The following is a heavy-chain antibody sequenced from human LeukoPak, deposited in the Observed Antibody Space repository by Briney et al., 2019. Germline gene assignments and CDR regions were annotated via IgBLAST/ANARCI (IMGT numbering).Heavy chain of an antibody. CDR2: IYYSGST. Sequence: PPETLSLTCTVSGGSISSYYWSWIRQPPGKGLEWIGYIYYSGSTNYNPSLKSRVTISVDTSKNQFSLKLSSVTAADTAVYYCARGQPTSTVTRDLDYWGQGTMVTLSS. CDR1: GGSISSYY. V-gene: IGHV4-59*01. D-gene: IGHD4-17*01. CDR3: ARGQPTSTVTRDLDY. J-gene: IGHJ4*02.